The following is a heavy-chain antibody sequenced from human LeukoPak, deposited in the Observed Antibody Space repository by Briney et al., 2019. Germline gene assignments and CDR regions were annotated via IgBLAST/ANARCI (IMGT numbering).Heavy chain of an antibody. D-gene: IGHD2-8*01. J-gene: IGHJ5*01. V-gene: IGHV4-59*01. CDR3: ARAVLATKSEHWFDS. Sequence: SETLSLTCTVSGGSISSFYWSWIRQPPGKGLEWIGYIYYTGSTSYNSSLKSRVTISVDTSKNQFSLNLSSVTAADTAMYYCARAVLATKSEHWFDSWGQGTLVTVSS. CDR1: GGSISSFY. CDR2: IYYTGST.